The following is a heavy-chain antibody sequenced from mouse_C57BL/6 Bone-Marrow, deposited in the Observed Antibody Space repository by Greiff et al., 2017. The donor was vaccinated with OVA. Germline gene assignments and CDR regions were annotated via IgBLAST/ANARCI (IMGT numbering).Heavy chain of an antibody. CDR3: AREIYDGYFDY. CDR2: IYPGDGDT. V-gene: IGHV1-82*01. CDR1: GYAFSSSW. J-gene: IGHJ2*01. D-gene: IGHD2-3*01. Sequence: QVQLQQSGPELVKPGASVKISCKASGYAFSSSWMNWVKQRPGKGLEWIGRIYPGDGDTNYNGKFKGKATLTADKSSSTAYMQLSSLTSEDSAVYYCAREIYDGYFDYWGQGTTLTVSS.